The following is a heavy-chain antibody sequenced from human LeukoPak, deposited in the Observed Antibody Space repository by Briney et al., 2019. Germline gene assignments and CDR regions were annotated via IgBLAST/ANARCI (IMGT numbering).Heavy chain of an antibody. V-gene: IGHV3-9*01. D-gene: IGHD3-22*01. CDR3: AKDIDSSGYPHPIFDY. Sequence: GGSLRLSCAASGFTFYDYAMHWGRQAPGKGLEWVSGISLNSGSIAYADSVQGRFTISRDNAKSSLYLQMNSLRAEDTALYYCAKDIDSSGYPHPIFDYWGQGTLVTVSS. J-gene: IGHJ4*02. CDR2: ISLNSGSI. CDR1: GFTFYDYA.